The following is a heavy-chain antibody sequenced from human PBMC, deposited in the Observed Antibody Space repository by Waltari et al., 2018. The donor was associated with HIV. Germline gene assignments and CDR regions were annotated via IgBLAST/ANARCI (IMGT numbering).Heavy chain of an antibody. CDR2: MNPNSGGT. CDR1: GYTFTAYY. Sequence: QVQLVQSGAEVKKPGASVKVSCKASGYTFTAYYIHWVPQAPGQGLEWMGWMNPNSGGTNYPQKLKGRVTMTRDTSIKTAYLQLSGLTSDDTALYWCSRGGTILTGYYPSGVSWGQGTPVTVSS. D-gene: IGHD3-9*01. V-gene: IGHV1-2*02. J-gene: IGHJ5*02. CDR3: SRGGTILTGYYPSGVS.